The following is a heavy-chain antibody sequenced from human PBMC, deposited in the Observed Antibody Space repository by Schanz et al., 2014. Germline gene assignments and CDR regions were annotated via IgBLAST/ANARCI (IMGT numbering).Heavy chain of an antibody. Sequence: QVHLVESGGGVVQPGRSLRLSCAGSGFSFSDYGMHWVRQAPGRGLEWVAVISYHGSERYYADSVKGRFTISRDNSKNTLYLQMNSLRAEDTAVYYCVREVGAAAGLAWGLDYWGRGTLVTVSS. D-gene: IGHD6-13*01. CDR3: VREVGAAAGLAWGLDY. V-gene: IGHV3-30*03. J-gene: IGHJ4*02. CDR2: ISYHGSER. CDR1: GFSFSDYG.